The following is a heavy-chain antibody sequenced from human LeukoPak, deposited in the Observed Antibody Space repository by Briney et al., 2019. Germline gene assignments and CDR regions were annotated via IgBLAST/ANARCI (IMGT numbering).Heavy chain of an antibody. CDR3: ARAEYYYDSSGYVHFDY. V-gene: IGHV3-74*01. CDR2: INSDGSST. CDR1: GSTFSSYW. D-gene: IGHD3-22*01. Sequence: GGPLRLSCAASGSTFSSYWMHWVRQAPGKGLVWVSRINSDGSSTSYADSVKGRFTISRDNAKNTLYLQMNSLRAEDTAVYYCARAEYYYDSSGYVHFDYWGQGTLVTVSS. J-gene: IGHJ4*02.